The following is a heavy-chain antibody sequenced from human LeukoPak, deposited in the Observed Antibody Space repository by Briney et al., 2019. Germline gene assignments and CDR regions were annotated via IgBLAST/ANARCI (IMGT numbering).Heavy chain of an antibody. CDR2: ISSSGSTI. CDR1: GFTFSRHW. V-gene: IGHV3-48*04. Sequence: PGGSLRLSCTASGFTFSRHWISWVRQAPGKGLEWVSYISSSGSTIYYADSVKGRFTISRDNAKNSLYLQMNSLRAEDTAVYYCARQIVVVPAAIPLWDYWGQGTLVTVSS. D-gene: IGHD2-2*02. CDR3: ARQIVVVPAAIPLWDY. J-gene: IGHJ4*02.